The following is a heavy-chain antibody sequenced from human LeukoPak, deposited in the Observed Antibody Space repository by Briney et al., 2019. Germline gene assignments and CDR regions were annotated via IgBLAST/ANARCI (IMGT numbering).Heavy chain of an antibody. CDR1: GFTFSSYS. J-gene: IGHJ4*02. CDR2: ISSSTSYI. CDR3: ARAGGSTVSHSDY. V-gene: IGHV3-21*01. D-gene: IGHD4-17*01. Sequence: GGSLRLSCAASGFTFSSYSMNWIRQAPGKGLEWVSSISSSTSYIYYADSVKGRFTISEDNAKNSLYLQMNSLRAEDTAVYYCARAGGSTVSHSDYWGQGTLVTVSS.